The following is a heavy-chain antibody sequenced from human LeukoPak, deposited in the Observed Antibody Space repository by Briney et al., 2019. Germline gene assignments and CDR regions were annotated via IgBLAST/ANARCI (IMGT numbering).Heavy chain of an antibody. CDR3: AKDSYGYLHY. V-gene: IGHV3-23*01. CDR1: GFTFSSYA. J-gene: IGHJ4*02. D-gene: IGHD3-10*01. CDR2: ISGSGGST. Sequence: GGSLRLSCAASGFTFSSYAMSWVRQAPGKGLEWVSAISGSGGSTYYADAVKGRFTIPRDNSKNTLYLQVNSLRAEETAVYYCAKDSYGYLHYWGQGPLVPVSS.